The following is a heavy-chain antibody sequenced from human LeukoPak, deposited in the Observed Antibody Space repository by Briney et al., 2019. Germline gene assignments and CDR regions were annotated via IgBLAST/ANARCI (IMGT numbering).Heavy chain of an antibody. D-gene: IGHD6-19*01. Sequence: GGSLRLSCAASGFTFSTYSMNWVRQAPGKGLEWVSSISGNSRYIYYADSVKGRFTISRDNAKNSLYLQMNGLRAEDTAVYYCARFQWLLYYYYGMDVWGQGTTVTVSS. CDR2: ISGNSRYI. CDR3: ARFQWLLYYYYGMDV. CDR1: GFTFSTYS. J-gene: IGHJ6*02. V-gene: IGHV3-21*01.